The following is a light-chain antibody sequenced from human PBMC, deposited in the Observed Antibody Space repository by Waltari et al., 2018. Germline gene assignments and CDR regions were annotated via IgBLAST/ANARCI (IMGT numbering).Light chain of an antibody. CDR3: CAHAGSGIWV. Sequence: QSALTQPASVSGSPGQSITLSCTGTSSDVGRYNLVSWYQQHPGKVPKLILYADTKRPSGVSDRFSGSKSGNTASLTISGLQAEDEADYHCCAHAGSGIWVFGGGTKLTVL. V-gene: IGLV2-23*01. CDR1: SSDVGRYNL. J-gene: IGLJ3*02. CDR2: ADT.